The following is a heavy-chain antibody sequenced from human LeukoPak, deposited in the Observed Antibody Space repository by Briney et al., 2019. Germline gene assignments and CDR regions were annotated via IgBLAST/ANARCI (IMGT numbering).Heavy chain of an antibody. CDR1: GFTFSSYS. CDR2: IIGSGGST. Sequence: PGGSLRLSCAASGFTFSSYSMNWVRQAPGKGLEWVSAIIGSGGSTYYADSVKGRFTISRDNSKNTLYLQMNSLRAEDTAVYYCAKLLGYKFFAKPHDAFDIWGQGTMVTVSS. D-gene: IGHD5-24*01. CDR3: AKLLGYKFFAKPHDAFDI. V-gene: IGHV3-23*01. J-gene: IGHJ3*02.